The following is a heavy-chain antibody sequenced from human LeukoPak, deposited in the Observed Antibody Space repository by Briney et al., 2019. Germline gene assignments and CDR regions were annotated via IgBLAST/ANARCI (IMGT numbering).Heavy chain of an antibody. CDR2: IYYSGST. CDR1: GGSISSYY. CDR3: ATLRYCSGGSYFPKYFQQ. Sequence: PSETLSLTCTVSGGSISSYYWSWIRQPPGKGLEWIGYIYYSGSTNFNPSLKSRITISVDTSKNQFSLKLRSVTAADTAVYYCATLRYCSGGSYFPKYFQQWGQGTRVTVSS. D-gene: IGHD2-15*01. V-gene: IGHV4-59*08. J-gene: IGHJ1*01.